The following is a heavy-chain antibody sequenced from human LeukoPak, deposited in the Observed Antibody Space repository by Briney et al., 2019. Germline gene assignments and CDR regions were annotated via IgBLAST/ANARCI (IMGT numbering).Heavy chain of an antibody. CDR1: GGSISSSTYY. CDR3: ARHEVVPPYSSSWYFDY. Sequence: SETLSLTCTVSGGSISSSTYYWGWIRQPPGQGLEWIGSIYYSGSTYYNPSLKSRVTISVDTSKNQFSLKLSSVTAADTAVYYCARHEVVPPYSSSWYFDYWGQGTLVTVSS. CDR2: IYYSGST. J-gene: IGHJ4*02. D-gene: IGHD6-13*01. V-gene: IGHV4-39*01.